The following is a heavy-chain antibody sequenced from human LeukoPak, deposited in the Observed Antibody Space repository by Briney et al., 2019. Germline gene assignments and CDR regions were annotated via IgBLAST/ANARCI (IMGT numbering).Heavy chain of an antibody. V-gene: IGHV4-59*01. CDR2: IYYSGST. D-gene: IGHD3-22*01. CDR3: ARDGDYYDSSGYYDY. Sequence: PSETLSLTCTVSGGFISSYYWSWIRQPPGKGLEWIGYIYYSGSTNYNPSLKSRVTISVDTSKNQFSLKLSSVTAADTAVYYCARDGDYYDSSGYYDYWGQGTLVTVSS. J-gene: IGHJ4*02. CDR1: GGFISSYY.